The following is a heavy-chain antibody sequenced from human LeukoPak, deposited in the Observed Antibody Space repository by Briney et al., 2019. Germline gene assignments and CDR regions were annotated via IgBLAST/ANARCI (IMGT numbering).Heavy chain of an antibody. V-gene: IGHV3-30-3*01. CDR2: TSYDGTNE. J-gene: IGHJ6*02. CDR1: GFSFSNFS. D-gene: IGHD4-17*01. Sequence: GGFLRLSCAASGFSFSNFSMHWVRQAPGKGLEWVAVTSYDGTNEYYADSVKGRFTISRDNAKNTLYLQMNSLRLEDTAVYYCARESAVTLADYGFDVWGQGTTAIVSS. CDR3: ARESAVTLADYGFDV.